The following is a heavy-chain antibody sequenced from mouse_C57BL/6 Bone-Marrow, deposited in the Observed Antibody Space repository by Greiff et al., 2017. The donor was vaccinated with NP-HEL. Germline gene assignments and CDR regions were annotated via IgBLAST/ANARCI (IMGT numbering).Heavy chain of an antibody. CDR2: IRNKANGYTT. Sequence: EVQRVESGGGLVQPGGSLSLSCAASGFTFTDYYMSWVRQPPGKALEWLGFIRNKANGYTTEYSASVKGRFTISRDNSQSILYLQMNALRAEDSATYYCARDLSRGYFDVWGTGTTVTVSS. J-gene: IGHJ1*03. CDR3: ARDLSRGYFDV. V-gene: IGHV7-3*01. D-gene: IGHD1-1*01. CDR1: GFTFTDYY.